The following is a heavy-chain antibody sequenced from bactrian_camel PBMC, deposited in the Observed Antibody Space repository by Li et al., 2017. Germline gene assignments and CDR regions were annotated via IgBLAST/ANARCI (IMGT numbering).Heavy chain of an antibody. V-gene: IGHV3-2*01. Sequence: VQLVESGGGSVQAGGSLRLSCEVSGLTYHYRRYCLGWFRQAPGKERELVASIYALSGGTKYVDAVKDRFLVTRDNAKNTLYLQMNSLKPEDTAMYYCARSSWGGCDDDFPFTGQGTQVTVS. CDR2: IYALSGGT. D-gene: IGHD5*01. CDR1: GLTYHYRRYC. J-gene: IGHJ4*01.